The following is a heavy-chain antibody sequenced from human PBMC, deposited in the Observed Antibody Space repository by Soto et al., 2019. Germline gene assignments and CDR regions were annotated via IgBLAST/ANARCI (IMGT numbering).Heavy chain of an antibody. V-gene: IGHV4-31*03. J-gene: IGHJ4*02. CDR2: IYYSGST. Sequence: QVQLQESGPGLVKPSQTLSLTCTVSGGSISSGGYYWSWIRQHPGKGLEWIGYIYYSGSTYYNPSLKSRVTISVDTSKNQFSLKLSSVTAADTAVYYCARDANYGGNLGLDYWGQGTLVTVSS. D-gene: IGHD3-16*01. CDR3: ARDANYGGNLGLDY. CDR1: GGSISSGGYY.